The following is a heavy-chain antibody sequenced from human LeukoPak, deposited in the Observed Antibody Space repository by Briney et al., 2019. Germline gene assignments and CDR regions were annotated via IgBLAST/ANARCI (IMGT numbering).Heavy chain of an antibody. CDR2: ISGSGGST. CDR1: GXTFSSYA. Sequence: TGGSLRLSCAASGXTFSSYAMSWVRQAPGKGLEWVSAISGSGGSTYYADSVKGRFTISRDNSKNTLYLQMNSLRAEDTAVYYCAKVESEYYDSSGYSHFDYWGQGTLVTVSS. CDR3: AKVESEYYDSSGYSHFDY. V-gene: IGHV3-23*01. J-gene: IGHJ4*02. D-gene: IGHD3-22*01.